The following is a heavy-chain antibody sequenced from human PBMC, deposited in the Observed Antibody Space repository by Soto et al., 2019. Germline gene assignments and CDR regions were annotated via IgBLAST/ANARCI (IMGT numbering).Heavy chain of an antibody. J-gene: IGHJ5*02. CDR1: GYTFTSYA. CDR3: ARETCSGGSCYWFDP. CDR2: INAGNGNT. V-gene: IGHV1-3*01. D-gene: IGHD2-15*01. Sequence: VASVKVSCKASGYTFTSYAMHWVRQAPGQRLEWMGWINAGNGNTKYSQKFQGRVTITRDTSASTAYMELSSLRSEDTAVYYCARETCSGGSCYWFDPWGQGTLVTVS.